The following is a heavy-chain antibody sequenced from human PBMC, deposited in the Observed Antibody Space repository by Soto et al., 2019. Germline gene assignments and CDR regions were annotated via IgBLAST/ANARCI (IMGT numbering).Heavy chain of an antibody. V-gene: IGHV3-30*18. D-gene: IGHD2-21*01. J-gene: IGHJ4*02. CDR1: GFTFNIYG. CDR3: AKGVGRNSVDY. Sequence: QVQLVESGGGVVQPGRSLRLSCAASGFTFNIYGMHWVRQAPGKGLEWVALILYDGSKKYYTDSVKGRFTISRDNSKNTLYLQMNSLTAEDTAVYYCAKGVGRNSVDYWGQGTLVTVSS. CDR2: ILYDGSKK.